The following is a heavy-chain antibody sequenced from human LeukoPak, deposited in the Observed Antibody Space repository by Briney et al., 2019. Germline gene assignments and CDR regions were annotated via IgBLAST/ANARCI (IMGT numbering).Heavy chain of an antibody. CDR1: GFTFSDYY. CDR2: ISGSAGST. J-gene: IGHJ4*02. Sequence: GGSLRLSCAASGFTFSDYYMSWIRQAPGKGLEWVSSISGSAGSTYYADSVKGRFTISRDNSKNTLYLQMNSLRAEDTALYYCARSDDYNSRNVFNYWGQGTLVTVSS. CDR3: ARSDDYNSRNVFNY. D-gene: IGHD5-24*01. V-gene: IGHV3-23*01.